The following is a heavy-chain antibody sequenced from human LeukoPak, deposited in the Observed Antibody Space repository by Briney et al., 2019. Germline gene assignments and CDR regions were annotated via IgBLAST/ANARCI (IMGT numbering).Heavy chain of an antibody. CDR3: ARGSRPVYNLLTGKRYFDY. D-gene: IGHD3-9*01. Sequence: ASVKVSCKASGYTFTSYYMHWVRQAPGQGLEWMGIINPSGGSTTYAQKFRGRLTMTRDMSTSTVYMELSSLRSEDTAVYYCARGSRPVYNLLTGKRYFDYWGQGTLLTVSS. J-gene: IGHJ4*02. CDR2: INPSGGST. V-gene: IGHV1-46*01. CDR1: GYTFTSYY.